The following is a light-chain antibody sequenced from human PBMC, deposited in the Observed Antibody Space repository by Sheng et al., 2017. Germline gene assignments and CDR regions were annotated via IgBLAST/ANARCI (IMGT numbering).Light chain of an antibody. CDR2: WAS. Sequence: DIIMTQSPDSLAVSLGERATIKCKSSQNLLSGSNDKNYLAWYQQKPGQPPKLLLFWASSRESGVPPRFTGSASGTDFTLTINGVQAEDAAIYYCQQFFSSPRXFGQGTKVEL. CDR3: QQFFSSPRX. J-gene: IGKJ1*01. V-gene: IGKV4-1*01. CDR1: QNLLSGSNDKNY.